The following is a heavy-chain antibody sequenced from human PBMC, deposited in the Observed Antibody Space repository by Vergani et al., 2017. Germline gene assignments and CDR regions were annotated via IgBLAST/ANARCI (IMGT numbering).Heavy chain of an antibody. Sequence: QVQLQESGPGLVKPSETLSLTCTVSGGSISSSSYYWGWLRQPPGKGLEWIGSIYYSGSTYYNPSLKSRVTISVDTSKNQFSLKLSSVTAADTAVYYCARHDQQLVTFDYWGQGTLVTVSS. CDR1: GGSISSSSYY. D-gene: IGHD6-6*01. V-gene: IGHV4-39*01. CDR3: ARHDQQLVTFDY. CDR2: IYYSGST. J-gene: IGHJ4*02.